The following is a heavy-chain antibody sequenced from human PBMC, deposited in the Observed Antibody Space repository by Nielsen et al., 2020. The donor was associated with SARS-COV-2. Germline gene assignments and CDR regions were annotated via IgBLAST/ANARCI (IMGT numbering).Heavy chain of an antibody. V-gene: IGHV1-18*04. CDR1: GYTFNNNG. Sequence: VKVSCKASGYTFNNNGFSWVRQAPGQGLEWVGWVSAYNANTNYAQKLQGRVTMTTDTSTSTAYMKLRSLRSDDTAVYYCARAVGSAFYYYYMDVWGQGTAVTVSS. CDR3: ARAVGSAFYYYYMDV. D-gene: IGHD2-15*01. CDR2: VSAYNANT. J-gene: IGHJ6*03.